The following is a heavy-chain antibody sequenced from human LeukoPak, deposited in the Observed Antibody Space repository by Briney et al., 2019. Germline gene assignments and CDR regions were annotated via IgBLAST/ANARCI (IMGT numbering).Heavy chain of an antibody. CDR1: GGSISSGDYS. V-gene: IGHV4-30-4*01. J-gene: IGHJ6*02. Sequence: PSETLSLTCTVSGGSISSGDYSWSWIRQPPGKGLEWIGYTYYSGSTYYNPSLKSRVTISVDTSKNQFSLKLSSVTAADTAVYYCARVPDYDFWSGYSLTHSAYGMDVWGQGTTVTVSS. CDR3: ARVPDYDFWSGYSLTHSAYGMDV. D-gene: IGHD3-3*01. CDR2: TYYSGST.